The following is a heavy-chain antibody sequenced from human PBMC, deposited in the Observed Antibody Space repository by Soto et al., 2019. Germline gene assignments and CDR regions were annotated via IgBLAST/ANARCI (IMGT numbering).Heavy chain of an antibody. CDR1: GFTFSTYA. Sequence: EVQLLESGGGLVQPGGSLRLSCAASGFTFSTYAMSWVRQAPGKGLEWVSTIDNSGGITYYADSVKGRFTISRDNSKNTLYLQMNSLRAEDTAVYYCAKGGYNYGFLFDCWGQGTLVTVCS. D-gene: IGHD5-18*01. V-gene: IGHV3-23*05. J-gene: IGHJ4*02. CDR3: AKGGYNYGFLFDC. CDR2: IDNSGGIT.